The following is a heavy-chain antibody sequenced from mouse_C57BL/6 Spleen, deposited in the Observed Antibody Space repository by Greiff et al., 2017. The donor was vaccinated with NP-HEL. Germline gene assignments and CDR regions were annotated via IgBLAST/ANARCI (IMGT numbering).Heavy chain of an antibody. D-gene: IGHD2-1*01. Sequence: LQESGPELVKPGASVKISCKASGYAFSSSWMNWVKQRPGKGLEWIGRIYPGDGDTNYNGKFKGKATLTADKSSSTAYMQLSSLTSEDSAVYFCARESYYGNYVTFDYWGQGTTLTVSS. CDR2: IYPGDGDT. CDR1: GYAFSSSW. V-gene: IGHV1-82*01. CDR3: ARESYYGNYVTFDY. J-gene: IGHJ2*01.